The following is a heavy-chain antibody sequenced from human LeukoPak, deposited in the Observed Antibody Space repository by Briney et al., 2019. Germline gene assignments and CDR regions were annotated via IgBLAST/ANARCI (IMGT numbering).Heavy chain of an antibody. CDR3: AAGSIAVAGPPVY. J-gene: IGHJ4*02. CDR2: IVVGSGNT. Sequence: SVKVSCKASGFTFTSSAMQWVRQARGQRLEWIGWIVVGSGNTNYAQKFQERVTITRDTSTSTAYMELSSLRSEDTAVYYCAAGSIAVAGPPVYWGQGTLVTVSS. D-gene: IGHD6-19*01. CDR1: GFTFTSSA. V-gene: IGHV1-58*02.